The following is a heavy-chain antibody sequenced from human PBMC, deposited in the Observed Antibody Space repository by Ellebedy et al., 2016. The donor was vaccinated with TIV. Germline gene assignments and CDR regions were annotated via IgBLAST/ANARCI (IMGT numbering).Heavy chain of an antibody. CDR3: ARDSPSGQEGFDY. V-gene: IGHV3-21*01. CDR1: GFTFSSYS. D-gene: IGHD6-25*01. J-gene: IGHJ4*02. Sequence: GESLKISXAASGFTFSSYSMNWVRQAPGKGLEWVSSISSSSSYIYYADSVKGRFTISRDNAKNSLYLQMNSLRAEDTAVYYCARDSPSGQEGFDYWGQGTLVTVSS. CDR2: ISSSSSYI.